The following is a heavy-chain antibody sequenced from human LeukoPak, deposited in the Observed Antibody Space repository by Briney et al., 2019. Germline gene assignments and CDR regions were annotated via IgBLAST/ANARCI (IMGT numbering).Heavy chain of an antibody. Sequence: SDTLSLTCAVSGYSISSSNWWGWIRQPPGKGLEWIGYIYYSGSIYYNPSLKSRVTMSVDTSKNQFSLKLSSVTAVDTAVYYCARSSGWLTDACDIWGQGTMVTVSS. CDR3: ARSSGWLTDACDI. J-gene: IGHJ3*02. V-gene: IGHV4-28*05. D-gene: IGHD6-19*01. CDR2: IYYSGSI. CDR1: GYSISSSNW.